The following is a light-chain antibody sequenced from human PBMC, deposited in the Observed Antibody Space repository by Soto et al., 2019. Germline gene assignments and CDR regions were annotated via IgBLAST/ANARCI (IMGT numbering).Light chain of an antibody. CDR2: AAS. V-gene: IGKV1-39*01. J-gene: IGKJ1*01. CDR3: QQSYNPPRT. Sequence: DIQMTQAPSSLPASVGDRVTITCRASQTIANYLNWYQQRPGKAPNRLISAASTLQSGVPSRFSGSGSGTDFTLTITSLQPEDFATYYCQQSYNPPRTFGQGTKVDIK. CDR1: QTIANY.